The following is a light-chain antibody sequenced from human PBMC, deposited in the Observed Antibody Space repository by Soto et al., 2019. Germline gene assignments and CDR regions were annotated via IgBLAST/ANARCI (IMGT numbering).Light chain of an antibody. CDR1: QSVGSY. V-gene: IGKV3-11*01. Sequence: ETVLTQSPATLSLSPGERATLSCRASQSVGSYLAWYQQKPGQAPRLLICDASTRATGIPARFSGSGSGTDFTLTISSLETEDFAVYYCQQRSNWPPLLTFGGGTKVEIK. CDR3: QQRSNWPPLLT. J-gene: IGKJ4*01. CDR2: DAS.